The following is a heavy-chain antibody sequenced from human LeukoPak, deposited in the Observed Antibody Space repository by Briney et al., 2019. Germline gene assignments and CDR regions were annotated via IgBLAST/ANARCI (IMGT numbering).Heavy chain of an antibody. CDR2: ISSSSSTI. V-gene: IGHV3-48*02. CDR3: ARDLSYYGSGGGDY. J-gene: IGHJ4*02. CDR1: GFSFSRYA. D-gene: IGHD3-10*01. Sequence: PGGSLRLSCSASGFSFSRYAMHWVRQAPGKGLEWVSYISSSSSTIYYADSVKGRFTISRDNAKNSLYLQMNSLRDEDTAVYYCARDLSYYGSGGGDYWGQGTLVTVSS.